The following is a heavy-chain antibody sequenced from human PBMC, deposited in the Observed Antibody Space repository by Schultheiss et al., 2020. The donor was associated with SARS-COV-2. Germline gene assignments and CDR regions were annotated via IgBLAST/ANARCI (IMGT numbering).Heavy chain of an antibody. Sequence: ASVKVSCKASGYTFTGYYMHWVRQAPGQGLEWMGRINAGNGNTKYSQKFQGRVTITRDTSASTAYMELSSLRSEDTAVYYCARDLVGIAATATGQDYWGQGTLVTVSS. D-gene: IGHD6-13*01. V-gene: IGHV1-3*01. CDR1: GYTFTGYY. CDR2: INAGNGNT. J-gene: IGHJ4*02. CDR3: ARDLVGIAATATGQDY.